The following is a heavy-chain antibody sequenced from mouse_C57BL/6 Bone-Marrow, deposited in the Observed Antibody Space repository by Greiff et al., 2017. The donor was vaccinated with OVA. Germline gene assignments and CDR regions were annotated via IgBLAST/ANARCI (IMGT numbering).Heavy chain of an antibody. CDR2: INPYNGGT. Sequence: EVQLQQSGPELVKPGASVKMSCKASGYTFTDYYMNWVKQSHGKSLEWIGVINPYNGGTSYNQKFKGKATLTVDKSSSSAYMELNSLTSEDSAVYYCARRVSRGDYWGQGTTLTVSS. J-gene: IGHJ2*01. CDR1: GYTFTDYY. V-gene: IGHV1-19*01. CDR3: ARRVSRGDY.